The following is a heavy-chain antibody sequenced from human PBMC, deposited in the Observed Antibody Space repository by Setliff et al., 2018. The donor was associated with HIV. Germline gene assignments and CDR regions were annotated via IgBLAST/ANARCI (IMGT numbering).Heavy chain of an antibody. CDR1: GFTFSDYY. CDR2: ITSSGSTI. V-gene: IGHV3-11*04. Sequence: PGGSLRLSCAASGFTFSDYYMSWIRQAPGKGLEWVSYITSSGSTIYYADSVKGRFTISRDNAKSSLYLEMNSLTVEDTALYYCARDWPSSTAAGDCWGQGTLVTVSS. D-gene: IGHD6-6*01. CDR3: ARDWPSSTAAGDC. J-gene: IGHJ4*02.